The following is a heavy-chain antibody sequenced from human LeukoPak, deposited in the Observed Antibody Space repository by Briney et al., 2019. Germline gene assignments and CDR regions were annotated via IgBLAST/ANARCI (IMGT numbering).Heavy chain of an antibody. J-gene: IGHJ2*01. CDR2: ISYDGINK. CDR1: GFTFSSYA. V-gene: IGHV3-30*04. Sequence: GGSLRLSCAASGFTFSSYAMHWVRQAPGKGLERVTVISYDGINKYYADSVKGRFTISRDNSENTLYLQMNSLRADDTAVYYCARSGDNGYDPWYFDLWGRGTLVTVSS. CDR3: ARSGDNGYDPWYFDL. D-gene: IGHD5-12*01.